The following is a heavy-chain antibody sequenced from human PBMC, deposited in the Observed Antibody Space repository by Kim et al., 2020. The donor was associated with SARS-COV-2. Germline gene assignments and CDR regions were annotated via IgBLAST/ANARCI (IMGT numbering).Heavy chain of an antibody. CDR3: AKDGGSMVYAIPYYYYYYGMDV. J-gene: IGHJ6*02. V-gene: IGHV3-30*18. CDR2: ISYDGSNK. Sequence: GGSLRLSCAASGFTFSSYGMHWVRQAPGKGLEWVAVISYDGSNKYYADSVKGRFTISRDNSKNTLYLQMNSLRAEDTAVYYCAKDGGSMVYAIPYYYYYYGMDVWGQGTTVTVSS. D-gene: IGHD2-8*01. CDR1: GFTFSSYG.